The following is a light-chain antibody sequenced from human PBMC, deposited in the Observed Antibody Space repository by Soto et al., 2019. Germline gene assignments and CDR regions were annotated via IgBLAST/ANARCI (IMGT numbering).Light chain of an antibody. CDR2: AAS. CDR1: QSISSY. J-gene: IGKJ2*01. V-gene: IGKV1-39*01. CDR3: QQSYSTPYT. Sequence: DIQMTQSPSSLSASVGDRVTITCRASQSISSYLNWYQQKPGKAPKLLIYAASSLQSGVPSRCSGSGSGTDFTRTVSSLQPEDFATYYCQQSYSTPYTFGQGTQMEIK.